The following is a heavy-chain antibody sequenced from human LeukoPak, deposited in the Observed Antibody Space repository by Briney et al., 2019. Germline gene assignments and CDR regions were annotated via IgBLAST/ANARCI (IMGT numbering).Heavy chain of an antibody. V-gene: IGHV1-8*02. Sequence: ASVKVSCKASGYTFTGYYLHWVRQAPGQGLEWMGWMSPNSGNTGYTQKFQGRVTMTRNTSISTAYMELSSLRSEDTAVYYCARSYEGDYWGQGTLVTVSS. CDR2: MSPNSGNT. CDR1: GYTFTGYY. J-gene: IGHJ4*02. CDR3: ARSYEGDY. D-gene: IGHD5-12*01.